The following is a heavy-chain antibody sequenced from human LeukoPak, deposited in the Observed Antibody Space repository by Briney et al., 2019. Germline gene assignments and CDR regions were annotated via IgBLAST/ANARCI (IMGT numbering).Heavy chain of an antibody. CDR2: INWNGGST. CDR1: GFTFDDYG. Sequence: GGSLRLSCAASGFTFDDYGMSWVRQAPGKGLEWVSDINWNGGSTGYRDSVKGRFTISRDNSKNTLYLQMNSLRAEDTAVYYCAKYSLRPITMIVARPSDYWGQGTLVTVSS. CDR3: AKYSLRPITMIVARPSDY. V-gene: IGHV3-20*04. D-gene: IGHD3-22*01. J-gene: IGHJ4*02.